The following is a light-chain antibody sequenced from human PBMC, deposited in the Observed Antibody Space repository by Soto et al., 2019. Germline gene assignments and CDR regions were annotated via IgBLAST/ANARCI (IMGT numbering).Light chain of an antibody. V-gene: IGLV1-47*01. J-gene: IGLJ3*02. CDR1: SSNIGSNY. CDR3: AAWDDSLSGWV. CDR2: RNN. Sequence: QAVVTQPPSASGTPGQRVTISCSGSSSNIGSNYVYWYQQLPGTAPKLLIYRNNQRPSGVPDRFSGSKSGTSASLAISGLRSEHEADYYCAAWDDSLSGWVFGGGTQLTVL.